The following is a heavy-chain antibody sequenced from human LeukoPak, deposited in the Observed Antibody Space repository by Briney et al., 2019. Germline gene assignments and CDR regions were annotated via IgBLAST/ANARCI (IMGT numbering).Heavy chain of an antibody. J-gene: IGHJ4*02. CDR2: VSPDSGDT. CDR1: GYTFTNNE. D-gene: IGHD6-19*01. CDR3: KRGCLAGA. Sequence: ASVKVSCTASGYTFTNNEINWVGQTTGQGIEWMGWVSPDSGDTGYAPNFRGRVTMTTDTSINTAYMELTSLTCEDTAINHRKRGCLAGAGGQGPLVTVSS. V-gene: IGHV1-8*01.